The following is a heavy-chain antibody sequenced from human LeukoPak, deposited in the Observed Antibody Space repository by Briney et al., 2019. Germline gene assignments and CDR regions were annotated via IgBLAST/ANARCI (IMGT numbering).Heavy chain of an antibody. V-gene: IGHV3-74*01. Sequence: PGGSLRLSCAASGFTFSSYWMHWVRQAPGKGLVWVSRINSDGSSTSYADSVKGRFTISRDNAKNTLYLQMNSLRAEDTAVYYCARAVGSSWYDRFYYFDYWGQGTLVTVSS. D-gene: IGHD6-13*01. CDR2: INSDGSST. CDR3: ARAVGSSWYDRFYYFDY. J-gene: IGHJ4*02. CDR1: GFTFSSYW.